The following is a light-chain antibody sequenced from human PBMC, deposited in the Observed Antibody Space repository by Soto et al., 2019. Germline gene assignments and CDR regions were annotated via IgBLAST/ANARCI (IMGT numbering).Light chain of an antibody. CDR1: SSDVGAYNY. J-gene: IGLJ2*01. Sequence: QSALTQPASVSWSPGQSITISCTGTSSDVGAYNYVSWYHQHPGKAPKLIIFEVSDRPSGVSNRFSGSKSGNTASLTISGLQAEDEADYYCSSYTSSTTLVFGGGTKVTVL. V-gene: IGLV2-14*01. CDR3: SSYTSSTTLV. CDR2: EVS.